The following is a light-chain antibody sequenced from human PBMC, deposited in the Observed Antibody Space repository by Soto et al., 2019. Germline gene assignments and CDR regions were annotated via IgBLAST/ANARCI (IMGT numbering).Light chain of an antibody. CDR1: SSDVGGYNY. Sequence: QSVLTQPASVSGSPGQSITISRTGTSSDVGGYNYVSWYQQHPGKAPKLMIYEVSHRPSGVSNRFSGSKSGNTASLTISGLQAEDAADYHCSSYPISSTSYVLGTGAKVTVL. CDR3: SSYPISSTSYV. CDR2: EVS. J-gene: IGLJ1*01. V-gene: IGLV2-14*01.